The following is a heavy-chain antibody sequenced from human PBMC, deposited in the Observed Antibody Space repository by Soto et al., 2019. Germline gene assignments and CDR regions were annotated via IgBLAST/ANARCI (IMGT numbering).Heavy chain of an antibody. D-gene: IGHD3-16*02. Sequence: QVQLVESGGGVVQPGRSLRLSCAASGFTFSSYGMHWVRQAPGKGLEWVAVIWYDGSNKYYADSVKGRFTISRDNSKNTLYLQMNSLRAEDTAVYYCARDHEDDVWGSYRYDFDYWGQGTLVTVSS. V-gene: IGHV3-33*01. CDR2: IWYDGSNK. CDR1: GFTFSSYG. CDR3: ARDHEDDVWGSYRYDFDY. J-gene: IGHJ4*02.